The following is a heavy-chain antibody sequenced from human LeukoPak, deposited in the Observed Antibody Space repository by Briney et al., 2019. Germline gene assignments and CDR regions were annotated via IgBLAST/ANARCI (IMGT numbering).Heavy chain of an antibody. CDR3: ARDPNLGELWVNWFDP. CDR1: GFTFSSYA. Sequence: GGSLRLSCAASGFTFSSYAMHWVRQAPGKGLEWVAVISYDGSNKYYADSVKGRFTISRDNSKNTLYLQMNSLRAEDTAVYYCARDPNLGELWVNWFDPWGQGTLVTVSS. J-gene: IGHJ5*02. D-gene: IGHD3-10*01. CDR2: ISYDGSNK. V-gene: IGHV3-30-3*01.